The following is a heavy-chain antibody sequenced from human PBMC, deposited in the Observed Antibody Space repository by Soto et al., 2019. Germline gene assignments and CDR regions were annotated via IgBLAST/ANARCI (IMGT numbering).Heavy chain of an antibody. Sequence: QVQLQESGPGLVKPSETLSLTCTVSGGSISSYYWSWIRQPPGKGLAWIGYIYYSGSTNYNASFNSRVTIPVDTSKNQFSLKLSSVTAADTAVYYCARGVLDDFWSGYLGGIYYFDYWGQGTLVTVSS. J-gene: IGHJ4*02. D-gene: IGHD3-3*01. CDR1: GGSISSYY. CDR2: IYYSGST. CDR3: ARGVLDDFWSGYLGGIYYFDY. V-gene: IGHV4-59*01.